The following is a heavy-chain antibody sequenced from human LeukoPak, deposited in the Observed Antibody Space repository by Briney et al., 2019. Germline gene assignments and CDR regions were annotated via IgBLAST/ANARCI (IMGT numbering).Heavy chain of an antibody. CDR2: IYYSGSV. J-gene: IGHJ6*02. CDR1: GGSIGGYY. CDR3: ARADTPRNYYDRSGFYNYYGMDV. V-gene: IGHV4-59*01. Sequence: SETLSLTCTVSGGSIGGYYWGWVRQSPGKGLEWIGYIYYSGSVNYNPSLKSRVSLSIDTSKNQFSLKLRSVTAADTGVYYCARADTPRNYYDRSGFYNYYGMDVWGQGTTVTVSS. D-gene: IGHD3-22*01.